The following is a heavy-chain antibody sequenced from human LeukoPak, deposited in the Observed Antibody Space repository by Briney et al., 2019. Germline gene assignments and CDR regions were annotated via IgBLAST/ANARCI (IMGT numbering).Heavy chain of an antibody. CDR1: GFTFSSYG. D-gene: IGHD1-7*01. V-gene: IGHV3-30*02. Sequence: GGSLRLSCATSGFTFSSYGMHWVRQAPGKGLEWVVFIRYDGSNKYYADSVKGRFTISRDNSKNTLYLQMNSLRAEDTAVYYCAKEGPEGTAYYFDYWGQGTLVTVSS. CDR2: IRYDGSNK. J-gene: IGHJ4*02. CDR3: AKEGPEGTAYYFDY.